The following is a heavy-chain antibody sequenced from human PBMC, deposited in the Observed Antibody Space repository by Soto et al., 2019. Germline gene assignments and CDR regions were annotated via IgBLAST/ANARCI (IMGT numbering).Heavy chain of an antibody. J-gene: IGHJ4*02. V-gene: IGHV1-3*01. CDR3: ARVKVRGAKNGAFDY. CDR1: GYTFTSYA. Sequence: GASVKVSCKASGYTFTSYAMHCVRQAPGQRLEWMGWINAGNGNTKYSQKFQGRVTITRDTSASTAYMELSSLRSEDTAVYYCARVKVRGAKNGAFDYWGQGTLVTVSS. D-gene: IGHD3-10*01. CDR2: INAGNGNT.